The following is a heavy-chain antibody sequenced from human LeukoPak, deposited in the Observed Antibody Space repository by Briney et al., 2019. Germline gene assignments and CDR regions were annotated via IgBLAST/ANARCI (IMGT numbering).Heavy chain of an antibody. CDR1: GGTFSSYA. J-gene: IGHJ4*02. Sequence: SVKVSCKASGGTFSSYAISWVRQAPGQGLEWMGGIIPIFGTANYAQKFQGRVTLTRDTSTSTVYMELRSLRSDDTAVYYCARVAIGYGDFYDYWGQGTLVTVSS. CDR3: ARVAIGYGDFYDY. V-gene: IGHV1-69*05. D-gene: IGHD4-17*01. CDR2: IIPIFGTA.